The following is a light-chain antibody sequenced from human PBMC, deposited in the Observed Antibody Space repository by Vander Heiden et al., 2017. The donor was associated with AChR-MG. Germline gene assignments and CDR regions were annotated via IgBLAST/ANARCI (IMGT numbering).Light chain of an antibody. CDR2: DTS. Sequence: QIPHPPSSLSASVADRATITCQASQDIGNRLKWYQQNTGKAPKLLIFDTSQLETGVASRISGSGFGTEFTLTIDSLQPEDFATYFCQQYDYLPPYTFGQGTRVDIK. J-gene: IGKJ2*01. CDR3: QQYDYLPPYT. CDR1: QDIGNR. V-gene: IGKV1-33*01.